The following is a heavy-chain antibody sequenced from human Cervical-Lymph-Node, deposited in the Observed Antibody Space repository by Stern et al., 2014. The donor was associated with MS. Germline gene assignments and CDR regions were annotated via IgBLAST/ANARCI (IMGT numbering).Heavy chain of an antibody. J-gene: IGHJ4*02. Sequence: VQLVQSGGGVVQPGRSLRLSCAASGFTFSNYGMHWVRQAPGTGLEWAAYISDDGNRQLYADSVKGRFTISRDISQNRIYLQMNSLRVEDTAVYYCAKDRLAAAVRNPADHWGQGTRVTVSS. CDR2: ISDDGNRQ. CDR3: AKDRLAAAVRNPADH. D-gene: IGHD6-13*01. V-gene: IGHV3-30*18. CDR1: GFTFSNYG.